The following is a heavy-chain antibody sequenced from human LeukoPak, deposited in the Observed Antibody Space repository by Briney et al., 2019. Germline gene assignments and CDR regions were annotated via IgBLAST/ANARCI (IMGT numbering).Heavy chain of an antibody. J-gene: IGHJ6*03. CDR1: GGSISSDY. D-gene: IGHD4-23*01. CDR3: ARVGGNSGVYYYMDV. CDR2: IHYSGST. V-gene: IGHV4-59*12. Sequence: SETLSLTCTVSGGSISSDYWSWIRQPPGKGLEWIGYIHYSGSTNYNPSLKSRVTISVDTSKNQFSLKLSSVTAADTAVYYCARVGGNSGVYYYMDVWGKGTTVTVSS.